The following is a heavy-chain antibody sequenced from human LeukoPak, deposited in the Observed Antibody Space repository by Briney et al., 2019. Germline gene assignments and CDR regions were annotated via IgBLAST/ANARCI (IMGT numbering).Heavy chain of an antibody. CDR2: ISAYNVNT. J-gene: IGHJ4*02. D-gene: IGHD2-15*01. CDR3: AREGKLSYFDY. CDR1: GYTFTSYG. V-gene: IGHV1-18*01. Sequence: ASVKGSCKASGYTFTSYGISWVRQATGQGLEWMGWISAYNVNTNYAQKLQGRVTMTTDTSTSTAYMERRSLRYDGTAVYYSAREGKLSYFDYWGQGTLVTVSS.